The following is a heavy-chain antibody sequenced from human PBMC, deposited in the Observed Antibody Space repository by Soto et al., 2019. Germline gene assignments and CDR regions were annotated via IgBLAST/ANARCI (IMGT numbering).Heavy chain of an antibody. J-gene: IGHJ4*02. CDR2: ISSNGGST. D-gene: IGHD5-12*01. Sequence: GGSLRLSCAASGVTFSSYAMHWVRRAPGKGLGYVSAISSNGGSTYYANSVKGRFTISRDNSKNTLYLQMGSLRAEDMAVHYCARGAPSNIVATLSADYWGQGTLVT. CDR1: GVTFSSYA. CDR3: ARGAPSNIVATLSADY. V-gene: IGHV3-64*01.